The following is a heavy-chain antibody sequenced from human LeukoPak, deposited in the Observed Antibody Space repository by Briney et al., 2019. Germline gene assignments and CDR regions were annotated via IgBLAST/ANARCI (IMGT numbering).Heavy chain of an antibody. Sequence: GGSLRLSCAASGFTFGSYSMNWVRQAPGKGLQWVSSISKNSGYMYYIDSVKGRFTISRDNAKNSMYLQMNSVRADDTAVYYCAKRDTSGYYYFDYWGQGTLVTVSS. V-gene: IGHV3-21*01. D-gene: IGHD3-22*01. CDR3: AKRDTSGYYYFDY. CDR2: ISKNSGYM. J-gene: IGHJ4*02. CDR1: GFTFGSYS.